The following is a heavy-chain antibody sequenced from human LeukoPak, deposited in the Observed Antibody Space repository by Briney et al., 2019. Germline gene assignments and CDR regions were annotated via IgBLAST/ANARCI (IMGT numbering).Heavy chain of an antibody. D-gene: IGHD2-15*01. V-gene: IGHV3-21*01. Sequence: PGGSLRLSCAASGFPFSGYSLHWVRQAPGKGLEWASSISSSAAYIAYADSVKGRFTISRDNAKDSLYLQMNNLRAEDTAVYYCAREGKDLRLGYYNSAVDVWGQGTTVSVSS. J-gene: IGHJ6*02. CDR1: GFPFSGYS. CDR3: AREGKDLRLGYYNSAVDV. CDR2: ISSSAAYI.